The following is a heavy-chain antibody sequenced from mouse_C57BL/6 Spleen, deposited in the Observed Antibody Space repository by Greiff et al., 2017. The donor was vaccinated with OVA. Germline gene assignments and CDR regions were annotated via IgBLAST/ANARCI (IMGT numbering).Heavy chain of an antibody. D-gene: IGHD1-1*01. Sequence: QVQLKQSGPELVKPGASVKISCKASGYAFSSSWMNWVKQRPGKGLEWIGRIYPGDGDTNYNGKFKGKATLTADKSSSTAYMQLSSLTSEDSAVYFCARAITTVEGYAMDYWGQGTSVTVSS. CDR1: GYAFSSSW. V-gene: IGHV1-82*01. CDR3: ARAITTVEGYAMDY. J-gene: IGHJ4*01. CDR2: IYPGDGDT.